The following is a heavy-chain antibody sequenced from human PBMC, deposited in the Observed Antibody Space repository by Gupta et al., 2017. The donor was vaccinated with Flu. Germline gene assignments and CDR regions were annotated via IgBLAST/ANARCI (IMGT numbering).Heavy chain of an antibody. CDR3: ARDWAAGQVAHLDY. J-gene: IGHJ4*02. Sequence: VELVQSGAEVKRPGSSVKVSCKASGGPFSSYGISWVRQAPGQGLEWMGGIIPLFGAEKYPQKFQGRVTITADESTNTVYMELTSLRHEDTAIYYRARDWAAGQVAHLDYWGQGTLVTVSS. D-gene: IGHD3-10*01. CDR1: GGPFSSYG. CDR2: IIPLFGAE. V-gene: IGHV1-69*01.